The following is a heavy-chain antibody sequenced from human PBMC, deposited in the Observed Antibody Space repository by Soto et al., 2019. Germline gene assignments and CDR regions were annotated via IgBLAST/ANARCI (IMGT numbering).Heavy chain of an antibody. D-gene: IGHD1-26*01. V-gene: IGHV1-8*01. CDR3: ARGVSAGVDY. CDR1: EYSFTSLD. J-gene: IGHJ4*02. Sequence: GASVKVSCKASEYSFTSLDINWVRQTAGQGLEWMGWMQPSTGRTGYAQKFQGRVTMTRDTFINTAYMELTTLTSDDTAFYYCARGVSAGVDYWGQGTLVTVSS. CDR2: MQPSTGRT.